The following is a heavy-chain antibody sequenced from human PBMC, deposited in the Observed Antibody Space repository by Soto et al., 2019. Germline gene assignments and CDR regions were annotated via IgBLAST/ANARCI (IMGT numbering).Heavy chain of an antibody. CDR2: ISSSSTI. CDR3: ARDNVRRYYGMDV. V-gene: IGHV3-48*01. CDR1: GFAFSSYS. J-gene: IGHJ6*02. Sequence: PGGSLRLSCAASGFAFSSYSMNWVRQAPGKGLEWVSYISSSSTIYYADSVKGRFTISRDNAKNSLYLQMNSLRAEDTAVYYCARDNVRRYYGMDVWGQGTTVTVSS. D-gene: IGHD2-8*01.